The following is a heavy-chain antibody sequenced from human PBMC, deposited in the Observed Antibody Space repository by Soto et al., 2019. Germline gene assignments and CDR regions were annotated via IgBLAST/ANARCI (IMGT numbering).Heavy chain of an antibody. CDR1: GFTFSSYG. D-gene: IGHD2-2*01. V-gene: IGHV3-30*03. CDR2: ISYDGSNK. Sequence: GGSLRLSCAASGFTFSSYGMHWVRQAPGKGLEWVAVISYDGSNKYYADTVKGRFTISRDNSKNTLYLQMNSLRAEDTAVYYCARSPADIVVPAAYQYYFDYWGQGTLVTVSA. CDR3: ARSPADIVVPAAYQYYFDY. J-gene: IGHJ4*02.